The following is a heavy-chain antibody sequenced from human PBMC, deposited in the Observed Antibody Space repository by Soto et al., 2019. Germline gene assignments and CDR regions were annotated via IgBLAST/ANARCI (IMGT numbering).Heavy chain of an antibody. D-gene: IGHD5-18*01. Sequence: QVQLQESGPGLVKPSETLSLTCTVSGGSVSSGSYYWSWIRQPPGKGLEWIGYIYYSGCTNYNPSLKSRVTISVDTSKNQFSLKLSSVTAADTAVYYCARISGYSYGLPPYFDYWGQGTLVTVSS. CDR1: GGSVSSGSYY. V-gene: IGHV4-61*01. J-gene: IGHJ4*02. CDR3: ARISGYSYGLPPYFDY. CDR2: IYYSGCT.